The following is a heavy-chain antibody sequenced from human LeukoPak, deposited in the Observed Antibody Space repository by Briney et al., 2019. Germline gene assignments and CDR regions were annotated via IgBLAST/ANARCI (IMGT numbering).Heavy chain of an antibody. CDR1: GYSFTGYY. Sequence: GASVTVSCKASGYSFTGYYMHWVRQAPGQGLEWMGWINPNSGGTNYSQNFQGRVTMTRDTSITTAYMELSRLRSDDTAVYYCTQYYDLWDALDPWGQGTLVTVSS. CDR2: INPNSGGT. J-gene: IGHJ5*02. D-gene: IGHD3-3*01. CDR3: TQYYDLWDALDP. V-gene: IGHV1-2*02.